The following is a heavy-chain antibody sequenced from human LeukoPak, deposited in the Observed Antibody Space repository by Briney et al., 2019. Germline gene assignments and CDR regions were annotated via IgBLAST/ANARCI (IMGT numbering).Heavy chain of an antibody. CDR2: TSSNGGST. CDR1: GFTFSSYA. D-gene: IGHD2-15*01. Sequence: GGSLRLSCSASGFTFSSYAMHWVRQAPGKGLEYVSATSSNGGSTYNANSVKGRFTVSRDNSKNTLYLQMGSLRAEDMAVYYCARDSASGYCSGGSCHPSDYWGQGTLVTVSS. J-gene: IGHJ4*02. V-gene: IGHV3-64*01. CDR3: ARDSASGYCSGGSCHPSDY.